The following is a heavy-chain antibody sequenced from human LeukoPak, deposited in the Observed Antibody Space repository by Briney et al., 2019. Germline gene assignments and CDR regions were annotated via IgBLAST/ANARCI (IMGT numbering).Heavy chain of an antibody. CDR3: ARAQGFVVVVAATHYYYGMDV. Sequence: ASVKVSCKASGYTFTGYYMHWVRQAPGQGLEWMGWINPNSGGTNYAQKFQGRVTMTRDTSISTAYMELSRLRSDDTAVYYCARAQGFVVVVAATHYYYGMDVWGQGTMVTVSS. V-gene: IGHV1-2*02. J-gene: IGHJ6*02. CDR1: GYTFTGYY. D-gene: IGHD2-15*01. CDR2: INPNSGGT.